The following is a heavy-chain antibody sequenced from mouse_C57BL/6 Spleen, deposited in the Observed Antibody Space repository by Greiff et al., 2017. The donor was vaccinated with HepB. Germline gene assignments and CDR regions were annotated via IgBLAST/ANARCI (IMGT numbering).Heavy chain of an antibody. CDR3: ARFWDENYFDY. D-gene: IGHD4-1*01. CDR1: GYTFTSYW. Sequence: QVQLQQPGAELVKPGASVKLSCKASGYTFTSYWMHWVKQRPGQGLEWIGMIHPTSGSTNYNEKFKSKATLTVDKSSSTAYMQLSSLTSEDSAVYYCARFWDENYFDYWGQGTTLTVSS. J-gene: IGHJ2*01. V-gene: IGHV1-64*01. CDR2: IHPTSGST.